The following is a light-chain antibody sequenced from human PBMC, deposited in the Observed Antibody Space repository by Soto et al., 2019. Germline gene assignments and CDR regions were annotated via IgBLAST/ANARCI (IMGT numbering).Light chain of an antibody. V-gene: IGKV3-20*01. J-gene: IGKJ2*01. Sequence: EIVLTQSPGTLSLSPGERATLSCRASQSVSSSHLAWYQQKPGQAPRLLIYGASNKATGIPDRFSGSGSGTDFTLTISRLEPEDFAVYYCQQYGSSPPYTFGQGTKLEIK. CDR3: QQYGSSPPYT. CDR1: QSVSSSH. CDR2: GAS.